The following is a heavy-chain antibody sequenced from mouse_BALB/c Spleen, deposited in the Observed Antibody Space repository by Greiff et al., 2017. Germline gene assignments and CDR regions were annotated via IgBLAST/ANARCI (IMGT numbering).Heavy chain of an antibody. J-gene: IGHJ2*01. CDR1: GYTFSSYW. D-gene: IGHD1-1*01. CDR2: ILPGSGST. Sequence: VQLQQSGAELMKPGASVKISCKATGYTFSSYWIEWVKQRPGHGLEWIGEILPGSGSTNYNEKFKGKATFTADTSSNTAYMQLSSLTSEDSAVYYCARGTVVEGFDYWGQGTTLTVSS. V-gene: IGHV1-9*01. CDR3: ARGTVVEGFDY.